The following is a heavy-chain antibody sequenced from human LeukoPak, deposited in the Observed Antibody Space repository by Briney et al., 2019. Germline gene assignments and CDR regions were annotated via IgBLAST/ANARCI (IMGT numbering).Heavy chain of an antibody. D-gene: IGHD5-18*01. CDR3: ARGGGYSYGYEDY. V-gene: IGHV3-21*01. CDR2: IRSSSSYI. Sequence: PGGSLRLSCAASGFTFSSYSMNWVRQAPGKGLEWVSSIRSSSSYIYYADSVKGRFTISRDNAKNSLYLQMNSLRAEDTAVYYCARGGGYSYGYEDYWGQGTLVTVSS. J-gene: IGHJ4*02. CDR1: GFTFSSYS.